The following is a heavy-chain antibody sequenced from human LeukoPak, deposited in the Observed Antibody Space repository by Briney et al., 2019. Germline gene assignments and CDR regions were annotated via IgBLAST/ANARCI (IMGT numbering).Heavy chain of an antibody. J-gene: IGHJ3*02. CDR2: ISAYNGNT. V-gene: IGHV1-18*01. Sequence: ASVKVSCKASGYTFTSYGISWVRQAPGQGLEWMGWISAYNGNTNYAQKLQGRVTMTTDTSTSTAYMELRSLRSDDTAVYYCARDPYYDILTGPDPAGAFDIWGQGTMVTVSS. D-gene: IGHD3-9*01. CDR1: GYTFTSYG. CDR3: ARDPYYDILTGPDPAGAFDI.